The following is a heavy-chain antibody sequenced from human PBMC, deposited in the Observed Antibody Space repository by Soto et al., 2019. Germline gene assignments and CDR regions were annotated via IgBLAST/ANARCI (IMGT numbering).Heavy chain of an antibody. Sequence: GGSLRLSCAASGFTFSSYAMSWVRQAPGKGLEWVSAITGSGGYTYYADSVRGRFTISRDKSKNTVYLQMNSLRAEDTATYYCAKDRHYYDSSGYYYEDWGQGTLVTAPQ. D-gene: IGHD3-22*01. CDR3: AKDRHYYDSSGYYYED. CDR2: ITGSGGYT. J-gene: IGHJ4*02. V-gene: IGHV3-23*01. CDR1: GFTFSSYA.